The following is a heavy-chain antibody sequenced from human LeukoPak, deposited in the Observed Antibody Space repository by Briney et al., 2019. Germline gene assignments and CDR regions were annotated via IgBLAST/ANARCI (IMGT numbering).Heavy chain of an antibody. D-gene: IGHD2-21*01. V-gene: IGHV3-21*01. CDR2: ISSSSSYI. CDR3: ARHLDCVGDCSPSSGYYMDV. J-gene: IGHJ6*03. Sequence: GGSLRLXCAASGFTFSSYSMNWVRQAPGKVLEWVSSISSSSSYIYYADSVKGRFTISRDNAKNSLYLQMNSLRAEDTAVYYCARHLDCVGDCSPSSGYYMDVWGKGTTVTVSS. CDR1: GFTFSSYS.